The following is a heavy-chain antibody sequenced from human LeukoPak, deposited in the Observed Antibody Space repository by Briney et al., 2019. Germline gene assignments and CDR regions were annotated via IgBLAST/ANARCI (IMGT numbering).Heavy chain of an antibody. Sequence: GGSLRLSCAASGFTFNTYSMNWVRQAPGKGLEWVANIKEDGSEKYYVDSVRGRFTISRDNAKNSLYLQMNNLRAEDTAVYYCARPFGNGWFLRDYWGRGTLVTVSS. CDR1: GFTFNTYS. CDR2: IKEDGSEK. CDR3: ARPFGNGWFLRDY. J-gene: IGHJ4*02. D-gene: IGHD6-19*01. V-gene: IGHV3-7*01.